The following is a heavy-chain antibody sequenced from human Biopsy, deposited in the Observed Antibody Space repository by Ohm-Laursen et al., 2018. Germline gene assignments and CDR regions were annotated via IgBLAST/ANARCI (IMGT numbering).Heavy chain of an antibody. CDR1: GFPFDDYA. V-gene: IGHV3-9*01. D-gene: IGHD6-19*01. J-gene: IGHJ4*02. CDR3: ARAYGNGFYRDAFDF. Sequence: SLRLSCSASGFPFDDYAMHWVRQVPGKGLEWVAGIHWNSGVIDYVDSVKGRFTISRDNAKNSLYLQLNSLRTEDTAFYYCARAYGNGFYRDAFDFWGQGALVTVSS. CDR2: IHWNSGVI.